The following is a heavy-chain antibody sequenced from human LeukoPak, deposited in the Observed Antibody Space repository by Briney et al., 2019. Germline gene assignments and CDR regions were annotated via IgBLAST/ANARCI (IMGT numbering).Heavy chain of an antibody. Sequence: EASVKVYCKASGGTFSSYAISWVRQAPGQGLEWMGGIIPIFGTANYAQKFQGRVTITADESTSTAYMELSSLRSEDTAVYYCARDGGPHYYDSSGYYNYWGQGTLVTVSS. J-gene: IGHJ4*02. D-gene: IGHD3-22*01. V-gene: IGHV1-69*13. CDR2: IIPIFGTA. CDR1: GGTFSSYA. CDR3: ARDGGPHYYDSSGYYNY.